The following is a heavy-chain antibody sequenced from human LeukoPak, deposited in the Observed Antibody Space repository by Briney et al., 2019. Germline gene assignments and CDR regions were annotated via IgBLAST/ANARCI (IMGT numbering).Heavy chain of an antibody. CDR3: ARDLEIAVAGTGAFDI. CDR2: INPSGGST. J-gene: IGHJ3*02. D-gene: IGHD6-19*01. CDR1: GYTFTSYY. Sequence: ASVKVSCKASGYTFTSYYMRWVRQAPGQGLEWMGIINPSGGSTSYAQKFQGRVTMTRDMSTSTVYMELSSLRSEDTAVYYCARDLEIAVAGTGAFDIWGQGTMVTVSS. V-gene: IGHV1-46*01.